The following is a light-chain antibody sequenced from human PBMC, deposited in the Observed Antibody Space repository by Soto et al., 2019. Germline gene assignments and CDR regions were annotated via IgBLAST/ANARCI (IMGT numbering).Light chain of an antibody. J-gene: IGLJ2*01. CDR2: QDS. Sequence: SYELTQPPSVSVSPGQTASITCSGEKLGDKYACWYQQKPGQSPVLVIYQDSKRPSGIPERFSGSNSGNTATLTISGTQAMDEADYYCQAWDSSTAKEVFGGGTKLTVL. V-gene: IGLV3-1*01. CDR3: QAWDSSTAKEV. CDR1: KLGDKY.